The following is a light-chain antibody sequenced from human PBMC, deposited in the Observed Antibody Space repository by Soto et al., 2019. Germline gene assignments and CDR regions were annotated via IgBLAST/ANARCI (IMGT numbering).Light chain of an antibody. J-gene: IGKJ5*01. CDR1: QSIARTY. V-gene: IGKV3-20*01. CDR2: DIS. Sequence: EVVLTQSPGTLSLSPGERATLFCRASQSIARTYLAWYQQKPGQAPRLLIYDISTRATGIPDRFSASGSGTDFTLTISGLETEDFAVYYCQQYGYSPITFGQGTRLEIK. CDR3: QQYGYSPIT.